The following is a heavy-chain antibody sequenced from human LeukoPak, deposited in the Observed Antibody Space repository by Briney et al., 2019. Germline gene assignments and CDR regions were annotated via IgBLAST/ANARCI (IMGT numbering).Heavy chain of an antibody. CDR2: IYYSGST. CDR1: GGSISSYY. CDR3: ARREGHVDTAIRFDD. D-gene: IGHD5-18*01. J-gene: IGHJ4*02. V-gene: IGHV4-39*01. Sequence: PSETLSLTCTVSGGSISSYYWGWIRQPPGTGLEWIGSIYYSGSTYYNPSLKSRVTISVDTSKNQFSLKLSSVTAADTAVYYCARREGHVDTAIRFDDWGQGTLVTVSS.